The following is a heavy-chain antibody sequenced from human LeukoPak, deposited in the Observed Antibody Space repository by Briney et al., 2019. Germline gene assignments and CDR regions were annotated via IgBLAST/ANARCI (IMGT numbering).Heavy chain of an antibody. J-gene: IGHJ5*02. V-gene: IGHV3-23*01. CDR3: ARVKYYYDSSGYYNWFDP. D-gene: IGHD3-22*01. Sequence: GGSLRLSCAASGFTFSSYGMSWVRQAPGKGLEWVSAISGSGGSTCYADSVKGRFTISRDNSKNTLYLQMNSLRAEDTAVYYCARVKYYYDSSGYYNWFDPWGQGTLVTVSS. CDR2: ISGSGGST. CDR1: GFTFSSYG.